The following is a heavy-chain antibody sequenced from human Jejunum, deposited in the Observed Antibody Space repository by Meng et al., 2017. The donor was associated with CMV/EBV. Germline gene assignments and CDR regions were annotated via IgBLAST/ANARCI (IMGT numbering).Heavy chain of an antibody. J-gene: IGHJ6*02. CDR1: YC. D-gene: IGHD4-11*01. CDR2: IYYSGSP. CDR3: ARSDYSLTYYYGLDV. Sequence: YCWSWIRQHPGKGLEWIGDIYYSGSPSYSPNTYYNLSLKSRLIISVDTSKSQFSLRLSSVTAADTAVYYCARSDYSLTYYYGLDVWGQGTTVTVSS. V-gene: IGHV4-31*02.